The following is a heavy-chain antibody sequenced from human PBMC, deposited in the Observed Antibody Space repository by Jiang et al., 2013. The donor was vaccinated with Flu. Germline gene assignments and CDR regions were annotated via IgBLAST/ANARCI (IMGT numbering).Heavy chain of an antibody. CDR1: GGSISSYY. V-gene: IGHV4-59*01. J-gene: IGHJ4*02. D-gene: IGHD5-18*01. CDR2: IYYSGST. CDR3: ARGEIQLSPLDY. Sequence: GSGLVKPSETLSLTCTVSGGSISSYYWSWIRQPPGKGLEWIGYIYYSGSTNYNPSLKSRVTISVDTSKNQFSLKLSSVTAADTAVYYCARGEIQLSPLDYWGQGTLVTVSS.